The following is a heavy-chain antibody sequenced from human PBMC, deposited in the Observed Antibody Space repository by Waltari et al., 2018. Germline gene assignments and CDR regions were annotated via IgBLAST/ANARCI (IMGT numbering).Heavy chain of an antibody. D-gene: IGHD2-2*03. J-gene: IGHJ1*01. V-gene: IGHV4-38-2*01. CDR2: IYHEGTT. Sequence: QVQLQESGPGLVRPSETLSLTCDVSGYFINTGFFWVLTRQLPGKGLKWIGNIYHEGTTYSNPSLKHRLMISLDTSKNQISLRLNFVDAADTAVYYCARQTLGYCTSAACRRLEKWGQGILVTVSS. CDR1: GYFINTGFF. CDR3: ARQTLGYCTSAACRRLEK.